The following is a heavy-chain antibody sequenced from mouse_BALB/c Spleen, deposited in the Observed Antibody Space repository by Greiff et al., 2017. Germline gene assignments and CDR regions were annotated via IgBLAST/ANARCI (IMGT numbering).Heavy chain of an antibody. Sequence: EVMLVESGGGLVQPGGSLKLSCAASGFTFSSYGMSWVRQTPDKRLELVATINSNGGSTYYPDSVKGRFTISRDNAKNTLYLQMSSLKSEDTAMYYCARGAYGYDGAWFAYWGQGSLGTVSA. V-gene: IGHV5-6-3*01. D-gene: IGHD2-14*01. CDR2: INSNGGST. CDR1: GFTFSSYG. J-gene: IGHJ3*01. CDR3: ARGAYGYDGAWFAY.